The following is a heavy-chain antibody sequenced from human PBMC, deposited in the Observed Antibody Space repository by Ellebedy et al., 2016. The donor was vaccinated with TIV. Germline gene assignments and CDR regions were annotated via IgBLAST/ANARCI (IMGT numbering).Heavy chain of an antibody. CDR2: ISGSGGST. J-gene: IGHJ5*02. V-gene: IGHV3-23*01. Sequence: GGSLRLSXAASGFTFSSYAMSWVRQAPGKGLEWVSAISGSGGSTYYADSVKGRFTISRDNSKNTLYLQMNSLRAEDTAVYYCASERDPGDYDIFDPEESWGQGTLVTVSS. CDR3: ASERDPGDYDIFDPEES. CDR1: GFTFSSYA. D-gene: IGHD3-9*01.